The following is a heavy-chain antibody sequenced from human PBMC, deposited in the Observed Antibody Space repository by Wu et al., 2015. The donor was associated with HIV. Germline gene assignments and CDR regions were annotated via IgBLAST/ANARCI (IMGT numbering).Heavy chain of an antibody. Sequence: QVQLVRSGAEVKKPGASVKVSCKASGYTFNSYFIHWVRQAPGQGLEWMGIINPSAGSTSYAQKFQGRVTMTRDTSTSTVYMELSSLRSDDTAVYFCARTILYSGSYFDYWGQGTLVTVSS. CDR3: ARTILYSGSYFDY. D-gene: IGHD1-26*01. CDR2: INPSAGST. J-gene: IGHJ4*02. CDR1: GYTFNSYF. V-gene: IGHV1-46*02.